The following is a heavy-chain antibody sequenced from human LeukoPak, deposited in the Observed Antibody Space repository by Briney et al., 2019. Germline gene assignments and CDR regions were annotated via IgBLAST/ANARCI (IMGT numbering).Heavy chain of an antibody. J-gene: IGHJ4*02. V-gene: IGHV4-31*03. CDR1: GGSISSGGYY. D-gene: IGHD5-24*01. CDR2: IYYSGST. Sequence: SETLSLTCTVSGGSISSGGYYWSWIRQHPGKGLEWIGYIYYSGSTYYNPSLKSRVAISVDTSKNQFSLKLCSVTAAETAVYYCARDNPRRDGYNFLDYWGQGTLVTVSS. CDR3: ARDNPRRDGYNFLDY.